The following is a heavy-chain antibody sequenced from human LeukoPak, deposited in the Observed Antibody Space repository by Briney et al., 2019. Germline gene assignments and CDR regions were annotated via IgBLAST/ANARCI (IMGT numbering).Heavy chain of an antibody. CDR2: ISSSGSTI. CDR3: ASSLKTDAFDI. Sequence: GGSLRLSCAASGFTFSSYGMNWIRQAPGKGLEWVSYISSSGSTIYYADYVRGRFTISRDNAKNSLYLQMNSLRAEDTAVYYCASSLKTDAFDIWGQGTMVTVSS. V-gene: IGHV3-48*04. J-gene: IGHJ3*02. CDR1: GFTFSSYG.